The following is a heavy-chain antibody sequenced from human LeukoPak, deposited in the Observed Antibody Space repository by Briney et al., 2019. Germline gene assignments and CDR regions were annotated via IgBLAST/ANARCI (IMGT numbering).Heavy chain of an antibody. CDR1: GGSFSGYY. D-gene: IGHD6-13*01. CDR3: ARGLYSSSWYFSHFDY. V-gene: IGHV4-34*01. CDR2: INHSGST. J-gene: IGHJ4*02. Sequence: KTSETLSLTCAVYGGSFSGYYWSWIRQPPGKGLEWIGEINHSGSTNYNPSLKSRVTISVDTSKNQFSLKLSPVTAADTAVYYCARGLYSSSWYFSHFDYWGQGTLVTVSS.